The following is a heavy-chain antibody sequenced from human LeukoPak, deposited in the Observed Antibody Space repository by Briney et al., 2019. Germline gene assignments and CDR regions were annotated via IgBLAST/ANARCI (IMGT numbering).Heavy chain of an antibody. D-gene: IGHD7-27*01. Sequence: GGSLRLSCAASGFAFSNAWMSWVRQAPGKGLEWVGCIKSKTDGGTTDYAAPVKGRFTISRDNSKNTLYLQMNSPRAEDTAAYYCAKDGNWARFENWGQGTLVTVSS. CDR1: GFAFSNAW. V-gene: IGHV3-15*01. CDR3: AKDGNWARFEN. CDR2: IKSKTDGGTT. J-gene: IGHJ4*02.